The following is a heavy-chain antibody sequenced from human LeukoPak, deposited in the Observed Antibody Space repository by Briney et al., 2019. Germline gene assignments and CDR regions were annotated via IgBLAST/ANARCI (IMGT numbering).Heavy chain of an antibody. CDR3: ARGGPGVVRYYYYGMDV. V-gene: IGHV1-2*02. CDR2: INPNSGGT. Sequence: APVKVSCKASGYTFTGYYMHWVRQAPGQGLEWMGWINPNSGGTNYAQKFQGRVTMTRDTSISTAYMELSRLGSDDTAVYYCARGGPGVVRYYYYGMDVWGQGTTVTVSS. CDR1: GYTFTGYY. D-gene: IGHD3-3*01. J-gene: IGHJ6*02.